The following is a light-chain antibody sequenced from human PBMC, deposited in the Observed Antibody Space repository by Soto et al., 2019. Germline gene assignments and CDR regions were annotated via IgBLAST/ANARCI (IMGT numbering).Light chain of an antibody. J-gene: IGLJ2*01. Sequence: QSVLTQPASVSGSPGQSIAISCTGTTSDVGVYKYVSWYQQDPGKVPKLMIYDDSHRPSGVSDRFSGSKSVHAASLSISALQAEGDADYSCSSYTSSSLLMLFGGGTNLTV. CDR2: DDS. V-gene: IGLV2-14*03. CDR1: TSDVGVYKY. CDR3: SSYTSSSLLML.